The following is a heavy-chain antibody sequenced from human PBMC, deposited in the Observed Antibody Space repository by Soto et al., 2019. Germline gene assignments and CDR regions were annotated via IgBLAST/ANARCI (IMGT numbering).Heavy chain of an antibody. CDR3: ARERRRPYYDILPGSLPFDY. V-gene: IGHV1-18*01. J-gene: IGHJ4*02. CDR1: GYTFSTYD. D-gene: IGHD3-9*01. Sequence: ASVKVSCKASGYTFSTYDISWVRQAPGQGLEWMGWISGNNGNTNYAQNVQDRVTMTTDTSTNTAYMELRSLRSDDTAVYYCARERRRPYYDILPGSLPFDYWGQGTLVTVSS. CDR2: ISGNNGNT.